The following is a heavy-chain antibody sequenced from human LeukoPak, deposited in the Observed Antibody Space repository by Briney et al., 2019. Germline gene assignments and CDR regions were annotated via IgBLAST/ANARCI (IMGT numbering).Heavy chain of an antibody. J-gene: IGHJ4*01. D-gene: IGHD6-13*01. CDR2: ISYDGSNK. V-gene: IGHV3-30*18. Sequence: GGSLRFSCAASGFTFSSYGMHWVRQAPGKGLEWVAVISYDGSNKYYADSVKGRFTISRDNSKNTLYLQMNSLRAEDTAVYYCAKGPGIAAAGTGYWGHGTLVTVSS. CDR1: GFTFSSYG. CDR3: AKGPGIAAAGTGY.